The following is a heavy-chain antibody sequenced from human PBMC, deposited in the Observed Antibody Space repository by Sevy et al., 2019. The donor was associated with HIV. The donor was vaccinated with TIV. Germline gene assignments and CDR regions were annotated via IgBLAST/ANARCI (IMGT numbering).Heavy chain of an antibody. CDR1: GGSVSSGSYY. J-gene: IGHJ4*02. CDR3: ARVFYYDSSGYYYFDY. D-gene: IGHD3-22*01. Sequence: SETLSLTCTVSGGSVSSGSYYWSWIRQPPGKGLEWIGYIYYSGSTNYNPSLKSRVTISVDTSKNLFSLKLSSVTAADTAVYYCARVFYYDSSGYYYFDYWGQGTLVTVSS. V-gene: IGHV4-61*01. CDR2: IYYSGST.